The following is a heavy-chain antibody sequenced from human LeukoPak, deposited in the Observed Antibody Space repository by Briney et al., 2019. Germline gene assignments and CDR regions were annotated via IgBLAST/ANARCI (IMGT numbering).Heavy chain of an antibody. CDR1: GYSFSTYW. V-gene: IGHV5-51*01. J-gene: IGHJ3*02. CDR2: IYPGDSDT. Sequence: GESLKISCKASGYSFSTYWIGWVRQMPGKGLDWMGIIYPGDSDTRYSPSFQGQVTMSADKSINTAYLQWSSLQASDTAMYYCARLRYCSRSSCHNRPNDAFEIWGQGTMVTVSS. CDR3: ARLRYCSRSSCHNRPNDAFEI. D-gene: IGHD2-15*01.